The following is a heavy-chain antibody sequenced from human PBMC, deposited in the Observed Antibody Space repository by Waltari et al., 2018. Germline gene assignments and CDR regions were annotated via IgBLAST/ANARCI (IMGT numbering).Heavy chain of an antibody. CDR2: IKTDGSQK. J-gene: IGHJ3*01. CDR3: SRDYNTDMSFDL. CDR1: GFTFTDYW. Sequence: EEQLVESGGGLVQPGGSLRLSCVASGFTFTDYWMSWVRQVPGKGLEWVADIKTDGSQKFYVDSVRGRFTISRDNTENSLFLQMSSLTAEDTAIYFCSRDYNTDMSFDLWGQGTVVTVSS. V-gene: IGHV3-7*03. D-gene: IGHD1-1*01.